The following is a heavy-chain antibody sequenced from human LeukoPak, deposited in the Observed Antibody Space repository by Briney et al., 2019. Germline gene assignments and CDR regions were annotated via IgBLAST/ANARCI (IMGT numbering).Heavy chain of an antibody. Sequence: SETLSLTCAVYGGSFSGYYWSWIRQPPGKGLEWIGEINHSGSTNYNPSLKSRVTISVDTSKNQFSLKLSSVTAADTAVYYCARHPPFRYYDISTKHAFDIWGQGTMVTVSS. V-gene: IGHV4-34*01. CDR2: INHSGST. D-gene: IGHD3-9*01. CDR3: ARHPPFRYYDISTKHAFDI. CDR1: GGSFSGYY. J-gene: IGHJ3*02.